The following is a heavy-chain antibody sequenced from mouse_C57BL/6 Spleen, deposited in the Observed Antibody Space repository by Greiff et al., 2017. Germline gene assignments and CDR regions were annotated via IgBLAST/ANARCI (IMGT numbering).Heavy chain of an antibody. J-gene: IGHJ2*01. CDR2: IDPSDSET. V-gene: IGHV1-52*01. D-gene: IGHD1-1*01. CDR3: ARSSPTVVADY. CDR1: GYTFTSYW. Sequence: VQLQQPGAELVRPGSSVKLSCKASGYTFTSYWMHWVKQRPIQGLEWIGNIDPSDSETHYNQKFKDKATLTVDKSSSTAYMQLSSLTSADSAVYYCARSSPTVVADYWGQGTTLPVSS.